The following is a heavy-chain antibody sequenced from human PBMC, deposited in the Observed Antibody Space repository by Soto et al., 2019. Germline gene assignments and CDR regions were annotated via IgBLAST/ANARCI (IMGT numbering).Heavy chain of an antibody. CDR1: GDSISSGGYS. J-gene: IGHJ4*02. V-gene: IGHV4-30-2*01. D-gene: IGHD3-22*01. CDR2: IYHSGGT. CDR3: ARDDRSGYFFDY. Sequence: QLQLQESGSGLVKPSQTLSLTCAVSGDSISSGGYSWNWIRQPPGKGLEWIGYIYHSGGTDYNPSLKSRVTISVARSKNQFSLNLRSVTAADTAVYYCARDDRSGYFFDYWGQGTLVTVSS.